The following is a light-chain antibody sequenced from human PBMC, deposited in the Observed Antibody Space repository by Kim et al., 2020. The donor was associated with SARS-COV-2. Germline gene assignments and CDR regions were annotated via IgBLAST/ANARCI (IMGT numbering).Light chain of an antibody. CDR3: QQYGSSPYT. V-gene: IGKV3-20*01. Sequence: LSPGERGTLSCRASQSVTSTYLAWYQQKPGQAPRLLIYGASSRATGIPDRFSGSGSGTDFILTISRLEPEDFAVYYCQQYGSSPYTFGQGTKLEI. CDR1: QSVTSTY. CDR2: GAS. J-gene: IGKJ2*01.